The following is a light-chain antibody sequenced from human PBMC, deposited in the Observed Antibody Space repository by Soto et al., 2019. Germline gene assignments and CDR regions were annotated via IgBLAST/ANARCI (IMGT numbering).Light chain of an antibody. CDR1: QSISSS. J-gene: IGKJ2*01. Sequence: EIVMTQSPATLSVSPGERATLSCRASQSISSSLAWYQLKPGQAPRLLIYGASTRATGIPARFSGSGSGTESTLTISSLQSEDFAVYYCQQYNDWRYTFGQGTKLEIK. CDR3: QQYNDWRYT. CDR2: GAS. V-gene: IGKV3-15*01.